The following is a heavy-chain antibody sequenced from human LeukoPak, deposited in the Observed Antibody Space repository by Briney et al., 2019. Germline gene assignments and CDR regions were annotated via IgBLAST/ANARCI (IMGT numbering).Heavy chain of an antibody. CDR3: ARGGGVTAFDP. D-gene: IGHD3-16*01. CDR1: GYTFSTSG. CDR2: ISPYNGNT. Sequence: ASVKVSCKASGYTFSTSGITWVRQAPGQGLEWMGWISPYNGNTKSAQKFQGRVTMTTDTSTRPAYMELRSLRSDDAAVYYCARGGGVTAFDPWGQGTLVTVSS. V-gene: IGHV1-18*01. J-gene: IGHJ5*02.